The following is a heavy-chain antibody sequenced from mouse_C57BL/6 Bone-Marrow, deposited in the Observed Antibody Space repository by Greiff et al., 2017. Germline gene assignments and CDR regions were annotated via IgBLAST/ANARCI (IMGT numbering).Heavy chain of an antibody. J-gene: IGHJ1*03. V-gene: IGHV1-54*01. Sequence: QVQLQQSGAELVRPGTSVKVSCKASGYAFTNYLIEWVKQRPGQGLEWIGVINPGSGGTNYNEKFKGKATLTADKSSSTAYRQLSSLTSEDSAVYFCARKERDWYFDVWGTGTTVTVSS. CDR1: GYAFTNYL. CDR3: ARKERDWYFDV. CDR2: INPGSGGT.